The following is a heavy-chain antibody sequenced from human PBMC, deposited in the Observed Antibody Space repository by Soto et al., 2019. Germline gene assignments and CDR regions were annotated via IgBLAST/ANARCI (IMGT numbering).Heavy chain of an antibody. J-gene: IGHJ4*02. D-gene: IGHD7-27*01. Sequence: EVLLVESGGDLVQPGGSLRLSCAASGFSFSNVWMTWVRQAPGKGLECLACINPDGSEKYYVGSVKGRFTVSRDNARNSLYLQMNSLRADDTSVYYCTRDRNWEAHWGQGTLVTVSS. CDR2: INPDGSEK. CDR3: TRDRNWEAH. V-gene: IGHV3-7*01. CDR1: GFSFSNVW.